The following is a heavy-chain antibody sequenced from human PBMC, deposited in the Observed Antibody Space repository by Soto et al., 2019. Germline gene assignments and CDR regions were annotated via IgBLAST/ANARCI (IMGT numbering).Heavy chain of an antibody. CDR2: IYRSGST. J-gene: IGHJ4*02. CDR3: ARGKTNYFFDL. D-gene: IGHD3-10*01. Sequence: SETLSLTCVVSGGSISRGDFSWTWIRQPPGKGLEWVGYIYRSGSTYYNPSLKSPVSIPLDKSKNQFSLNLTSVTAADTAVYYCARGKTNYFFDLWGQGHLVTVSS. V-gene: IGHV4-30-2*01. CDR1: GGSISRGDFS.